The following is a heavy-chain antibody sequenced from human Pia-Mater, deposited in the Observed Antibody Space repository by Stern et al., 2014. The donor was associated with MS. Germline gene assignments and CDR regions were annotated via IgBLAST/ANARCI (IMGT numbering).Heavy chain of an antibody. V-gene: IGHV5-51*01. J-gene: IGHJ4*02. CDR3: ARQTTAWASDV. CDR2: IYPGDSET. Sequence: EVQLVESGAELIRPGESLKISCKGAGFKFSIYWIAWVLQMPGKGLEWMGIIYPGDSETRSSPSFQGQVTMSADKSTSTAYLQWSSLNASDTAMYFCARQTTAWASDVWGQGTLVTVSS. D-gene: IGHD1-14*01. CDR1: GFKFSIYW.